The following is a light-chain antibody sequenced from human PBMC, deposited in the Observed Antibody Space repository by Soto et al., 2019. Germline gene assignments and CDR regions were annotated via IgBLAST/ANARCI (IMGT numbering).Light chain of an antibody. V-gene: IGKV3-20*01. CDR2: GAS. Sequence: EIVLTQSPGTLSLSPGERATLSCRASQSVSSSYLAWYQQKPGQAPRLLIYGASSRATGIPDRFSGSGSGTDFTLTISRLEPEDFAVYYFQQYGSLPYTFGQGTQLEIK. J-gene: IGKJ2*01. CDR1: QSVSSSY. CDR3: QQYGSLPYT.